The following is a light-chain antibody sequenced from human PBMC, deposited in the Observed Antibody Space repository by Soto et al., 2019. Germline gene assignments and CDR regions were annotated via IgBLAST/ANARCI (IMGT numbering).Light chain of an antibody. CDR3: SSYTSSSTGV. J-gene: IGLJ1*01. CDR1: SSDVGGYNY. CDR2: DVS. Sequence: QSVLTQPASVSGSPGQSITISCTGTSSDVGGYNYVSWYQQHPGKAPKLMIYDVSNRPSGVSNRFSGSKSGNTASLTISGLQAEDEADYYCSSYTSSSTGVFGTGIKLTVL. V-gene: IGLV2-14*01.